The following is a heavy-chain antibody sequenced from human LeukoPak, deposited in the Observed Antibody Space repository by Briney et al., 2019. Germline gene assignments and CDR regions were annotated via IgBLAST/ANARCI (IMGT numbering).Heavy chain of an antibody. J-gene: IGHJ5*02. CDR3: AKNGDYEGYKWFDP. V-gene: IGHV3-23*01. CDR2: ISGSGSRT. CDR1: GFIFSSYG. D-gene: IGHD4-17*01. Sequence: PGGSLRLSCAASGFIFSSYGMSWVRQAPGKGLEWVSAISGSGSRTYYADSVKGRFTISRDNSKNTLYLQMNSLRAEDTAVYYCAKNGDYEGYKWFDPWGQGTLVAVSS.